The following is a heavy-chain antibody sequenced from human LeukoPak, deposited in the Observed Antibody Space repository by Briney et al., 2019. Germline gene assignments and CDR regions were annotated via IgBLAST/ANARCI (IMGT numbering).Heavy chain of an antibody. J-gene: IGHJ2*01. CDR2: IYYSGST. D-gene: IGHD2-15*01. V-gene: IGHV4-59*08. CDR1: GGSISSYY. CDR3: ARHVSPGSYWYFDL. Sequence: KSSETLSLTCTVSGGSISSYYWSWIRQPPGKGLEWIGYIYYSGSTNYNPSLKSRVTISVDTSKNQFSLKLSSVTAADTAVYYCARHVSPGSYWYFDLWGRGTLVTVSS.